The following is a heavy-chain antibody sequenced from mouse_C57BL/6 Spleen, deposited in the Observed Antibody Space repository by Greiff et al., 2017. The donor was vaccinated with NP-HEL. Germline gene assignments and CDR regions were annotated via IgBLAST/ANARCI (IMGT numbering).Heavy chain of an antibody. CDR3: ARGEAYYSNFDY. D-gene: IGHD2-5*01. J-gene: IGHJ2*01. Sequence: QVQLQQSGAELVKPGASVKLSCKASGYTFTSYWMHWVKQRPGQGLEWIGMIHPNSGSTNYNEKFKSKATLTVDKSSSTAYMQLSSLTSEDSAVYYCARGEAYYSNFDYWGQGTTLTVSS. CDR2: IHPNSGST. CDR1: GYTFTSYW. V-gene: IGHV1-64*01.